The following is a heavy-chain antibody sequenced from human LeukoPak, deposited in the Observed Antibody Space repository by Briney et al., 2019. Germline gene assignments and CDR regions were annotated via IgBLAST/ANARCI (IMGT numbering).Heavy chain of an antibody. CDR1: GGTFSSYA. Sequence: SVKVSCKASGGTFSSYAISCVRQAPGQGLEWMGGIIPIFGTANYAQKFQGRVTITADESTSTAYMELSSLRSEDTAVCYCARSLVVVITTEGNYFDYWGQGTLVTVSS. V-gene: IGHV1-69*13. CDR2: IIPIFGTA. J-gene: IGHJ4*02. CDR3: ARSLVVVITTEGNYFDY. D-gene: IGHD3-22*01.